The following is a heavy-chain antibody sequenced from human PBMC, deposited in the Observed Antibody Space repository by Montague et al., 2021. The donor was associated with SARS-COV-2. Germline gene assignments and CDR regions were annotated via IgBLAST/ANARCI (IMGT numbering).Heavy chain of an antibody. Sequence: SLRLSLSASGFTFRSYWMHWVRQVPGRGLVWVSCIRPDGTSTHYAASVKGRFVISRDNAKNTLSLEMTNLRVDDTAIYYCVRPLWFGDSDYYFESWGQGTLVSVSS. J-gene: IGHJ4*02. CDR3: VRPLWFGDSDYYFES. D-gene: IGHD3-10*01. CDR1: GFTFRSYW. CDR2: IRPDGTST. V-gene: IGHV3-74*01.